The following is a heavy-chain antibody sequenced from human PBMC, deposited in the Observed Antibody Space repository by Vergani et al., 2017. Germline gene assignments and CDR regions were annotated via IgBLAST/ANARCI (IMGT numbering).Heavy chain of an antibody. V-gene: IGHV4-34*02. CDR1: GGSFSGYY. J-gene: IGHJ6*02. D-gene: IGHD3-9*01. Sequence: QVQLQQWGAGLLKPSETLSVTCAVYGGSFSGYYWNWIRQTPGKGLEWIGEISHRGSTTYKPSLNSRVTISVDTSKNQFSLKLRSVTAADTAVYFCARVMYRDEASTGYRLEGMDIWGQGTTVTISS. CDR3: ARVMYRDEASTGYRLEGMDI. CDR2: ISHRGST.